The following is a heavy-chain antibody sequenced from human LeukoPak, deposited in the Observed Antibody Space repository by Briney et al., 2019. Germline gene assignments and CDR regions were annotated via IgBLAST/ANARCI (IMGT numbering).Heavy chain of an antibody. Sequence: PGGSLRLSCAASGFTFSSYSMNWVRQAPGKGLEWVSYISSSSSTIYYADSVKGRFTISRDNAKNSLYLQMNSLRAEDTAVYYCASSGGEATREINLLGAFDIWGQGTMVTVSS. J-gene: IGHJ3*02. V-gene: IGHV3-48*01. D-gene: IGHD1-26*01. CDR3: ASSGGEATREINLLGAFDI. CDR2: ISSSSSTI. CDR1: GFTFSSYS.